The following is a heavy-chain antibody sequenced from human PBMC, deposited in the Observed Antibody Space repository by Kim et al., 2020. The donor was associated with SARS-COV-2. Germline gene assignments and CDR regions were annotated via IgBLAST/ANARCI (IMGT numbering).Heavy chain of an antibody. Sequence: YNPSLKSRVTMSVDTSNNQFSLKLKSVTAADTAMYYCARSLTSTTYWVDPWGQGTLVTVSS. J-gene: IGHJ5*02. V-gene: IGHV4-59*10. CDR3: ARSLTSTTYWVDP.